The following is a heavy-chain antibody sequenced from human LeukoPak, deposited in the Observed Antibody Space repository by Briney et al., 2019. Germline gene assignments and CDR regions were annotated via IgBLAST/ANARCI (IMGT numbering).Heavy chain of an antibody. D-gene: IGHD3-10*01. J-gene: IGHJ6*02. CDR3: TTGPLWFGESIGMDV. Sequence: GGSLRLSCAASGFTFSNAWMSWVRQAPGKGLEWVGRIKSKTDGGTTDYAAPVKGRFTISRDDSKNTLYLQMNSLKTEDTAVYYCTTGPLWFGESIGMDVWGQGTTVTVSS. CDR1: GFTFSNAW. CDR2: IKSKTDGGTT. V-gene: IGHV3-15*01.